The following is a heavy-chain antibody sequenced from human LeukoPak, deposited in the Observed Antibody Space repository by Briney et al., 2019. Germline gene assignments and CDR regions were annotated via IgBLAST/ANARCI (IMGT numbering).Heavy chain of an antibody. D-gene: IGHD1-26*01. V-gene: IGHV3-7*01. J-gene: IGHJ4*02. CDR3: ASRGGSAQPPPADY. CDR2: INQDGSET. CDR1: GFTLRNYA. Sequence: GGSLRLSCAASGFTLRNYALTWVRRAPGKGLEWLANINQDGSETYYVDSVKGRFTIFRDNAKNSLYLQMNNLRAEDTAVYYCASRGGSAQPPPADYWGQGTLVTVSS.